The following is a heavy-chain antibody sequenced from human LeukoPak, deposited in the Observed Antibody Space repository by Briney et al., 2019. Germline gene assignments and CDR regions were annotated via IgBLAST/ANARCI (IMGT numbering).Heavy chain of an antibody. CDR2: FDPEDGET. CDR3: ATTKSRYCSSTSCSPFYGMDV. V-gene: IGHV1-24*01. J-gene: IGHJ6*04. D-gene: IGHD2-2*01. Sequence: ASVKVSCKVSGYTLTELSMHWVRQAPGKGLERMGGFDPEDGETIYAQKFQGRVTMTEDTSTDTAYMELSSLRSEDTAVYYCATTKSRYCSSTSCSPFYGMDVWGKGTTVTVSS. CDR1: GYTLTELS.